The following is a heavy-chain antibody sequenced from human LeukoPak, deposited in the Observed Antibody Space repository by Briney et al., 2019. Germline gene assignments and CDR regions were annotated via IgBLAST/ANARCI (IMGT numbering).Heavy chain of an antibody. CDR3: AKNPRSHCSSTSCYTPYFDY. D-gene: IGHD2-2*02. CDR1: GFTFSSYA. Sequence: GGSLRLSCAASGFTFSSYAMSWVRQAPGKGLEWASAISGSGGSTYYADSVKGRFTISRDNSKNTLYLQMNSLRAEDTAVYNCAKNPRSHCSSTSCYTPYFDYWGQGTLVTVSS. CDR2: ISGSGGST. V-gene: IGHV3-23*01. J-gene: IGHJ4*02.